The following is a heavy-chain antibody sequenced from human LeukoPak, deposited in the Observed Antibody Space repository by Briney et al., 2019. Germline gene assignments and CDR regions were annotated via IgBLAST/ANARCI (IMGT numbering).Heavy chain of an antibody. D-gene: IGHD6-19*01. V-gene: IGHV3-20*04. Sequence: GGSLRLSCAASGFTFSSYEMNWVRQAPGKGLEWVSGINWNGGSTGYADSVKGRFTISRDNAKNSLYLQMNSLRAEDTALYYCARESSGWYSSATYYYYMDVWGKGTTVTVSS. CDR2: INWNGGST. CDR3: ARESSGWYSSATYYYYMDV. CDR1: GFTFSSYE. J-gene: IGHJ6*03.